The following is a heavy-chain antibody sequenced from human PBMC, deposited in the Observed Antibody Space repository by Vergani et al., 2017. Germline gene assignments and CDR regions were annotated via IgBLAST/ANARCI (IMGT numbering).Heavy chain of an antibody. CDR2: INHSGST. Sequence: QVQLQQWGAGLLKPSETLSLTCAVYGGSFSGYYWSWIRQPPGKGLEWIGEINHSGSTNYNPSLKSRVTISVDTSKNQFYLKLGSVTAADTAVYYGARGIKQQLVSSYWYFDLWGRGTLVTVSS. J-gene: IGHJ2*01. V-gene: IGHV4-34*01. CDR1: GGSFSGYY. CDR3: ARGIKQQLVSSYWYFDL. D-gene: IGHD6-13*01.